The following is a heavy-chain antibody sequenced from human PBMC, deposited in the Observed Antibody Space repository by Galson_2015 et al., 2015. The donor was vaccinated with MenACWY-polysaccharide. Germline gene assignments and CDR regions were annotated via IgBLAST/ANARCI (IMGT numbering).Heavy chain of an antibody. CDR3: ARDYCSRTSCYGLDV. V-gene: IGHV3-30-3*01. D-gene: IGHD2-2*01. Sequence: SLRLSCAASGFTFNCYAMLWVRQAPGKGLEWVAVISYDETNKYYADSVKGRFTISRDNSKNTLYLQMNSLRAEDAAVYYCARDYCSRTSCYGLDVWGQGTTVIVSS. CDR2: ISYDETNK. CDR1: GFTFNCYA. J-gene: IGHJ6*02.